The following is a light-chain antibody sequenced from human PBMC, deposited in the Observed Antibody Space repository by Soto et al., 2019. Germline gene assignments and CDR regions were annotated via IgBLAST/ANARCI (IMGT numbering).Light chain of an antibody. CDR1: TSNIGAPYN. V-gene: IGLV1-40*01. J-gene: IGLJ3*02. Sequence: QSVLTRPPSVSGAPGQRVTISCTGSTSNIGAPYNVHWYQQLPGAAPKLLIYANSDRPSGVPDRFSGSKSGTSASLAITGLQAEDEADYYCQSYDSTVSGWVFGGGTQLTVL. CDR2: ANS. CDR3: QSYDSTVSGWV.